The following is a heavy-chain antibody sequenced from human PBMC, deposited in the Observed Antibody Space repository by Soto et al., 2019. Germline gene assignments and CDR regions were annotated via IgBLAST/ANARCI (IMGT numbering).Heavy chain of an antibody. CDR3: ARHNSGYYYDH. CDR1: GGSICRSSYY. J-gene: IGHJ4*02. V-gene: IGHV4-39*01. Sequence: SETLSLTCTVSGGSICRSSYYWGWIRQPPGKGLEWIGSIFYSGSTYYNPSLKSRVTISVDTSKNQFSLKLSSVTAADTAVYYCARHNSGYYYDHWGQGTLVTVSS. D-gene: IGHD6-13*01. CDR2: IFYSGST.